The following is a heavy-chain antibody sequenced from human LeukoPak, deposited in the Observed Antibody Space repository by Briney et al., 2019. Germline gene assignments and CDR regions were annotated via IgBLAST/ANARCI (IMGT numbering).Heavy chain of an antibody. D-gene: IGHD4/OR15-4a*01. CDR1: ELTVSSNY. Sequence: PGGSLRLSCAASELTVSSNYMGWVRQAPGKGLEWVSVIYSGGSTYYADSVKGRLTISRDNSKNTLYLQMNSLRAEDTAVYYCARVVPVRSMVGGYFDYWGQGTLVTVSS. V-gene: IGHV3-66*01. CDR3: ARVVPVRSMVGGYFDY. J-gene: IGHJ4*02. CDR2: IYSGGST.